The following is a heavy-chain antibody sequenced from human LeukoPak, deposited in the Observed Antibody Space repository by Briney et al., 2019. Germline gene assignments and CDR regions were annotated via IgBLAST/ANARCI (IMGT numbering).Heavy chain of an antibody. Sequence: GGSLRLSCAASGFTVSSNYMSWVRQAPGKGLEWVSVIYSGGSTYYADSVKGRFTISRDNSKNTLYLQMNSLRAEDTAVYYCARLAAAETLYFDYWGQGTLVTVSS. CDR1: GFTVSSNY. CDR2: IYSGGST. J-gene: IGHJ4*02. V-gene: IGHV3-53*01. CDR3: ARLAAAETLYFDY. D-gene: IGHD2-15*01.